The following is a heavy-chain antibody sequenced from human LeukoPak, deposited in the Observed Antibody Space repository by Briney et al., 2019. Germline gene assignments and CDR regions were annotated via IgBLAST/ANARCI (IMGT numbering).Heavy chain of an antibody. D-gene: IGHD3-10*01. CDR1: GFTFSGYW. J-gene: IGHJ4*02. Sequence: PGGSLRLSCAASGFTFSGYWMHWVRQAPGKGLVWVSRTNPDGSTTTYADSVKGRFTISRDNAKNTLYLQMNSLRAEDTALYYCARETPRGGRYYSDYWGQGALVTVSS. CDR2: TNPDGSTT. V-gene: IGHV3-74*03. CDR3: ARETPRGGRYYSDY.